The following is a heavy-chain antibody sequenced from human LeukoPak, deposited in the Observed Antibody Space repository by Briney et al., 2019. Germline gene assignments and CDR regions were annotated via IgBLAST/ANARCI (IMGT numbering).Heavy chain of an antibody. CDR3: ARPVGITNRVMEDY. CDR2: IASDGSST. Sequence: GGSLRLSCAASGFTFDDYAMHWVRQAPGKGLVWVSRIASDGSSTTYADSVKGRFSISRDNAKNTLYLQMNSLRVEDTAVYYCARPVGITNRVMEDYWGHGTLVTVSS. J-gene: IGHJ4*01. V-gene: IGHV3-74*01. D-gene: IGHD2-8*01. CDR1: GFTFDDYA.